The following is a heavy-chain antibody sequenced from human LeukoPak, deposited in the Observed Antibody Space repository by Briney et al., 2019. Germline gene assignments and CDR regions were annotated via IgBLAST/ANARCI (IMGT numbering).Heavy chain of an antibody. J-gene: IGHJ4*02. Sequence: SETLSLTCAVYGGSFSGYYWSWIRQPPGKGLEWIGEINHSGSTNYNPSLKSRVTMSVDTSKNQFSLKLSSVTAADTAVYYCARDRGTTVDYWGQGTLVTVSS. D-gene: IGHD4-17*01. CDR1: GGSFSGYY. V-gene: IGHV4-34*01. CDR2: INHSGST. CDR3: ARDRGTTVDY.